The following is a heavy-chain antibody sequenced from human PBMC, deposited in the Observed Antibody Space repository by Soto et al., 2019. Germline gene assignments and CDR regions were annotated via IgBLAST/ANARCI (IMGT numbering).Heavy chain of an antibody. V-gene: IGHV2-70*01. CDR3: ARIGDVCSGYQYYFDD. D-gene: IGHD3-3*01. J-gene: IGHJ4*02. CDR1: GFSLSTSGMC. CDR2: IDWDDDK. Sequence: SGPTLVNPTQTLTLTCTFSGFSLSTSGMCVSWIRQPPGKALEWLALIDWDDDKYYSTSLKTRLTISKDTSKNQLVLTMTNMDPVDTATYYCARIGDVCSGYQYYFDDWGQGNLVTVSS.